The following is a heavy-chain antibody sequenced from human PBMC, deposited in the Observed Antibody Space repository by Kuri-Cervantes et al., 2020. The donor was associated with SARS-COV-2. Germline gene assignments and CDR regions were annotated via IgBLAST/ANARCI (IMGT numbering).Heavy chain of an antibody. Sequence: GASLKISCVPSGFTFKTYTMNWVRQAPGKGLEWVSSINSSSSYIYYADSVKGRFTISRDNSKNTLYLQMNSLRAEDTAVYYCAREGDLTGLFDYWGQGTLVTVSS. D-gene: IGHD3-16*01. CDR2: INSSSSYI. CDR3: AREGDLTGLFDY. CDR1: GFTFKTYT. V-gene: IGHV3-21*01. J-gene: IGHJ4*02.